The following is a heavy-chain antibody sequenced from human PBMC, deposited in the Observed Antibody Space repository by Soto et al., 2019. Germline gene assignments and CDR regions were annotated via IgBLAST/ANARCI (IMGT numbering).Heavy chain of an antibody. J-gene: IGHJ4*02. CDR1: GFTFSSYS. CDR2: ISSSSSTI. Sequence: EVQLVESGGGLVQPGGSLRLSCAASGFTFSSYSMNWVRQAPGEGLEWVSYISSSSSTIYYADSVKGRFTISRDNAKNSLYLQMNSLRADDTAVYYCAREVIDIFFDYWGQGTLVTVSS. CDR3: AREVIDIFFDY. V-gene: IGHV3-48*01. D-gene: IGHD3-16*02.